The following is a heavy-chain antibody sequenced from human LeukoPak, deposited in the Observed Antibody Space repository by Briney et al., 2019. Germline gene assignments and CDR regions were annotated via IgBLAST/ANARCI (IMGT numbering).Heavy chain of an antibody. CDR3: ARNKWPPESDY. J-gene: IGHJ4*02. V-gene: IGHV3-30*03. CDR2: ISYDGSNK. D-gene: IGHD5-12*01. Sequence: GRPLRLSCAASGFTFSSYGMHWVRQAPGKGLEWVAVISYDGSNKYYADSVKGRFTISRDNSKNTLYLQMNSLRSEDTAVYYCARNKWPPESDYWGQGTLVTVSS. CDR1: GFTFSSYG.